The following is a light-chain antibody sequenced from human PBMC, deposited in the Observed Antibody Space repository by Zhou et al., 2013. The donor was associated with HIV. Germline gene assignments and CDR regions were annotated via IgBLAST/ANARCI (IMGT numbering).Light chain of an antibody. CDR1: QRIDNY. CDR3: QQSYRYPRT. J-gene: IGKJ1*01. V-gene: IGKV1-39*01. Sequence: DVQMTQSPSSLSASVGDRVTIICRSSQRIDNYLNWYQHKPGKAPKLLIYAASNLQSGVPPRFGGSGFGTDFALTITSLQPEDFATYYCQQSYRYPRTFGQGTNGGN. CDR2: AAS.